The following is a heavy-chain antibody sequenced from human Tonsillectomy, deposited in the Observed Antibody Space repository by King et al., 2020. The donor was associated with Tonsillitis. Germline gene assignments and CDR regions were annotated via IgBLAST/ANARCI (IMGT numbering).Heavy chain of an antibody. D-gene: IGHD6-19*01. CDR1: GYTFTSFG. V-gene: IGHV1-18*01. J-gene: IGHJ4*02. CDR3: AISSRGGWYYFDY. Sequence: QLVQSGAEVKKPGASVKVSCKASGYTFTSFGINWVRQAPGQGLEWMGWISAYNGNTNYAQKFQGRVTMTTDTSTSTAYMELRSLRSDDTAMYYCAISSRGGWYYFDYWGQGPLVTVSS. CDR2: ISAYNGNT.